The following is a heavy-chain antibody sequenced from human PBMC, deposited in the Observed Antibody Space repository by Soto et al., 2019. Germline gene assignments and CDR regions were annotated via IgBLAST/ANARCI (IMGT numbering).Heavy chain of an antibody. D-gene: IGHD3-10*01. CDR3: AKANMVRGEKPVYFIDS. J-gene: IGHJ4*02. Sequence: AGGSLRLSCAASGFSVSSSYVNWVRQAPGKGLEWVSVINGLGNTYYAGSVKGRFTISRDKSKNTVYLQMNSLTGDDTAVYYCAKANMVRGEKPVYFIDSWGQGILVTVSS. CDR2: INGLGNT. V-gene: IGHV3-53*01. CDR1: GFSVSSSY.